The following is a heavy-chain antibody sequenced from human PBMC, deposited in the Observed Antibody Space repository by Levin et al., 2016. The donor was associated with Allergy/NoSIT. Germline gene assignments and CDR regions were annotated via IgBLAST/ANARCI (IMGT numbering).Heavy chain of an antibody. J-gene: IGHJ3*02. V-gene: IGHV3-23*01. D-gene: IGHD2-15*01. CDR3: AKGGFDAFDI. CDR2: ISGSGGST. Sequence: GESLKISCAASGFTFSSYAMSWVRQAPGKGLEWVSAISGSGGSTYYADSVKGRFTISRDNSKNTLYLQMNSLRAEDTAVYYCAKGGFDAFDIWGQGTMVTVSS. CDR1: GFTFSSYA.